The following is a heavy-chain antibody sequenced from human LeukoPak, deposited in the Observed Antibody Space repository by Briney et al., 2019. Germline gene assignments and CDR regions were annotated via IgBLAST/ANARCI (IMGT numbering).Heavy chain of an antibody. Sequence: GGSLRLSCAASGFTFSTYAMTWVRQAPGKGLEWVSGISAGGDRTYYADSVKGRFTISRDNSKNTLYLQMNSLRAEDTAEYYCARSTVGTSCCTAVDYWGQGTLVTVSS. CDR2: ISAGGDRT. CDR1: GFTFSTYA. D-gene: IGHD1-26*01. J-gene: IGHJ4*02. CDR3: ARSTVGTSCCTAVDY. V-gene: IGHV3-23*01.